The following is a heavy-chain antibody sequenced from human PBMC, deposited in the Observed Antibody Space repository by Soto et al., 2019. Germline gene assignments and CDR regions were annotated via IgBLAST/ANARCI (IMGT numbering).Heavy chain of an antibody. J-gene: IGHJ4*02. D-gene: IGHD6-13*01. CDR2: IKEDGGVK. V-gene: IGHV3-7*03. Sequence: GGSLRLSCTASVSGFSISYYWMSWVRQAPGKGLEWVAHIKEDGGVKLYADSVEGRFTISRDDAKNTLYLEMDSLRVEDTAVYFCSRSEHSAGQHWGPGTXVTVSS. CDR1: GFSISYYW. CDR3: SRSEHSAGQH.